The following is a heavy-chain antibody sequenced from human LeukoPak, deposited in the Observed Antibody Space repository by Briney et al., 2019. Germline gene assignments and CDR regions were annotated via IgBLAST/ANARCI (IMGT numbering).Heavy chain of an antibody. J-gene: IGHJ4*02. CDR2: INPSGGST. CDR1: GYTFTSYY. Sequence: ASVKVSCKASGYTFTSYYMHWVRQAPGQGLEWMGIINPSGGSTSYAQKFQGRVTMTTDTSTSTAYMELRSLRSDDTAVYYCARGTRGVIISWGQGTLVTVSS. CDR3: ARGTRGVIIS. V-gene: IGHV1-46*01. D-gene: IGHD3-10*01.